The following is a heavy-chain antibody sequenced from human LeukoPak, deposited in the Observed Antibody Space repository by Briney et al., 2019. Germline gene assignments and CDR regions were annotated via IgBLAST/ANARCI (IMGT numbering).Heavy chain of an antibody. CDR2: IYYSGST. CDR3: ARGLSPSDFWTGPSY. J-gene: IGHJ4*02. CDR1: GGSISSYY. V-gene: IGHV4-59*01. Sequence: SETLSLTCTVSGGSISSYYWSWIRQPPGKGLEWIGYIYYSGSTNYNPSLKSRVTISVDTSKNQFSLKLSSVTAADTAVYYCARGLSPSDFWTGPSYWGQGTPVTVSS. D-gene: IGHD3/OR15-3a*01.